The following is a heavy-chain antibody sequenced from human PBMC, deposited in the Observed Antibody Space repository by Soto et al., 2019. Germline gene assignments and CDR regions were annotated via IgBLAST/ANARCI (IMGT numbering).Heavy chain of an antibody. CDR2: LIPLFGTT. Sequence: QVQLVQSGAEVKKPGSSVKVSCEASGGTFSGHAISWVRQAPGQGPEWMGGLIPLFGTTQHAQNLQGRLKLTGDKATSTAYIELTSLRCDDTAIYYGARGPNWGYRSDSWGQGTVVNVS. J-gene: IGHJ4*02. D-gene: IGHD7-27*01. CDR3: ARGPNWGYRSDS. V-gene: IGHV1-69*06. CDR1: GGTFSGHA.